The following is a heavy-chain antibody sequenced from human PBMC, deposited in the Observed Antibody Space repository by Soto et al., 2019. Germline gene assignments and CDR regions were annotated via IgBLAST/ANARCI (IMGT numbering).Heavy chain of an antibody. CDR3: ARAYGDYVFDY. CDR2: IYYSGST. D-gene: IGHD4-17*01. CDR1: GGSISSYY. J-gene: IGHJ4*02. Sequence: QVQLQESGPGLVKPSETLSLTCIVSGGSISSYYWSWIRQPPGKGLEWIGYIYYSGSTNYNPSLKSRVTISVDTSKNQFSLKLSSVTAADTAVYYCARAYGDYVFDYWGQGTLVTVSS. V-gene: IGHV4-59*01.